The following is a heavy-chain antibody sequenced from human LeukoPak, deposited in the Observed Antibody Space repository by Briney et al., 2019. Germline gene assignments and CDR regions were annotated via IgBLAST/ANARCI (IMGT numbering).Heavy chain of an antibody. CDR1: GFTFSGST. Sequence: GGSLRLSCAASGFTFSGSTVHWVRQASGKGLDWVVHIRTKANNYATAYAASVKGRFTISRDDSKNTAYLQMNSLKIEDTAVYYCSRHEALPGDYWGQGTLVTVSS. J-gene: IGHJ4*02. CDR3: SRHEALPGDY. CDR2: IRTKANNYAT. V-gene: IGHV3-73*01. D-gene: IGHD2-21*02.